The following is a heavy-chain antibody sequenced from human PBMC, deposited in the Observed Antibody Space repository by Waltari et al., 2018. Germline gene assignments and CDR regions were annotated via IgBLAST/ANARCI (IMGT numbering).Heavy chain of an antibody. D-gene: IGHD4-4*01. V-gene: IGHV3-48*01. CDR3: ARDTVTTEYYYYYGMDV. Sequence: EVQLVESGGGLVQPGGSLRLSCAASGFTFSSYSMTWVRQAPRKGLEWVSYISSSSSTIYYADSVKGRFTISRDNAKNSLYLQMNSLRAEDTAVYYCARDTVTTEYYYYYGMDVWGQGTTVTVSS. CDR1: GFTFSSYS. J-gene: IGHJ6*02. CDR2: ISSSSSTI.